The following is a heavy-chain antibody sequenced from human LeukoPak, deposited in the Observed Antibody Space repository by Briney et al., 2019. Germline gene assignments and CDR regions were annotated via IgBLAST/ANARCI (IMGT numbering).Heavy chain of an antibody. CDR3: AGTYGSGSYSDLSFDY. V-gene: IGHV1-69*05. CDR2: IIPIFGTA. CDR1: GGTFSSYA. D-gene: IGHD3-10*01. Sequence: GASVKVSXKASGGTFSSYAISWVRQAPGQGLEWMGGIIPIFGTANYAQKFQGRVTITTDESTSTAYMELSSLRSEDTAVYYCAGTYGSGSYSDLSFDYWGQGTLVTVSS. J-gene: IGHJ4*02.